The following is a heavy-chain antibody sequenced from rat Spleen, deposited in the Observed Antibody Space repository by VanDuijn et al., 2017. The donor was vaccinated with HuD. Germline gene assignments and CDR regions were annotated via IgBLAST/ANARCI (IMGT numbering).Heavy chain of an antibody. CDR3: TRHDYSGVITNWFAY. D-gene: IGHD4-3*01. J-gene: IGHJ3*01. V-gene: IGHV5-25*01. CDR2: ISYDGGIT. Sequence: EVQLVESGGGLVQPGRSMKLSCAASGFTFSNYDMAWVRQAPKQGLEWVAYISYDGGITYYRDSVKGRFTISRDNTKNTLYLQMDSLRPEDTATYYCTRHDYSGVITNWFAYWGQGTLVTVSS. CDR1: GFTFSNYD.